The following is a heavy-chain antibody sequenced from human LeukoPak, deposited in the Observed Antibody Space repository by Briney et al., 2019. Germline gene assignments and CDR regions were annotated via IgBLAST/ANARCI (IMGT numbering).Heavy chain of an antibody. V-gene: IGHV1-46*01. J-gene: IGHJ5*02. D-gene: IGHD1-14*01. CDR2: INPSRGST. Sequence: ASVKVSCKASGYTFTSYYMHWVRQAPGQGLEWMGIINPSRGSTSYAQKFQGRVTMTRDTSTSTVYMELSSLRSEDTAVYYCARDLGSPDPDRPYNWFDPWGQGTLVTVSS. CDR1: GYTFTSYY. CDR3: ARDLGSPDPDRPYNWFDP.